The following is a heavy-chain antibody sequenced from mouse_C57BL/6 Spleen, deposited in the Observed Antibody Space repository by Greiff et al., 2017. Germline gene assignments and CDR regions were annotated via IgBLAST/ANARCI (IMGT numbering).Heavy chain of an antibody. CDR3: AREGVDSNFYWYFDV. J-gene: IGHJ1*03. Sequence: QVQLQQPGAELVKPGASVKLSCKSSGYTFTSYWMPWVKQRPGRGLEWIGRIDPNSGGTKDNEQFKSKATLTVDKPSSTAYMQLSSLTSEDSAVYYCAREGVDSNFYWYFDVWGTGTTVTVSS. V-gene: IGHV1-72*01. CDR1: GYTFTSYW. D-gene: IGHD2-5*01. CDR2: IDPNSGGT.